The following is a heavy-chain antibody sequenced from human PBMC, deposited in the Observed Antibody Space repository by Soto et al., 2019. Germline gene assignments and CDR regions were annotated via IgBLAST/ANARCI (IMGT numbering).Heavy chain of an antibody. CDR2: IWYDGSNK. J-gene: IGHJ4*02. Sequence: QVQLVESGGGVVQPGRSLRLSCAASGFTFSSYGMHWVRQAPGKGLEWVAVIWYDGSNKYYADSVKGRFTISRDNSKNTLYLKMNSLRAEDTAVYYCARETSPYGSGHFDYWGQGTLVTVSS. D-gene: IGHD3-10*01. V-gene: IGHV3-33*01. CDR1: GFTFSSYG. CDR3: ARETSPYGSGHFDY.